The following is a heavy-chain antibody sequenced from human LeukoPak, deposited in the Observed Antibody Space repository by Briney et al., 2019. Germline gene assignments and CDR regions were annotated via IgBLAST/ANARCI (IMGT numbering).Heavy chain of an antibody. CDR1: GYTFTSYD. D-gene: IGHD5-12*01. Sequence: ASVKVSCKASGYTFTSYDINWVRQATGQGPEWMGWMNPNSGNTGYAQSFQGRVTLTRNASISTAYMGLSSLRSDDTAVYYCAIRTHVDIVPTLGERVKRGLDYWGQGTLPTVSS. CDR3: AIRTHVDIVPTLGERVKRGLDY. CDR2: MNPNSGNT. V-gene: IGHV1-8*01. J-gene: IGHJ4*02.